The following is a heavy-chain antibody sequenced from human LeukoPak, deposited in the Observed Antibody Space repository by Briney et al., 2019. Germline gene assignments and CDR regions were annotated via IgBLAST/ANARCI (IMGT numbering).Heavy chain of an antibody. V-gene: IGHV4-59*01. CDR3: ARGGLTWFGESDDGGYFDY. J-gene: IGHJ4*02. D-gene: IGHD3-10*01. Sequence: PSETLSLTCTVSGGSISSYYGSWIRQPPGKGLEWIGYIYYSGSTNYNPSLKSRVTISVDTSKNQFSLKLSSVTAADTAVYYCARGGLTWFGESDDGGYFDYWGQGTMVTVSS. CDR1: GGSISSYY. CDR2: IYYSGST.